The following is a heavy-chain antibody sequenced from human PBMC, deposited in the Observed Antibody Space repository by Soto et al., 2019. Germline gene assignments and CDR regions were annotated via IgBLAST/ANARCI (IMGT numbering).Heavy chain of an antibody. Sequence: ASVKVSCKASGYTFTGYYMHGVRQAPGQGLEWMGWINPNSGGTNYAQKFQGRVTMTRDTSISTAYMELSRLRSDETAVYYCASGLAAAGTWYFDLWGRGTRITVSS. CDR1: GYTFTGYY. V-gene: IGHV1-2*02. D-gene: IGHD6-13*01. CDR3: ASGLAAAGTWYFDL. J-gene: IGHJ2*01. CDR2: INPNSGGT.